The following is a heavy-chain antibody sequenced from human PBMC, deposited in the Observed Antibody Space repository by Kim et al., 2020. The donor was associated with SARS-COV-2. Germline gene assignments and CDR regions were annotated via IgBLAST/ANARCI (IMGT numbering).Heavy chain of an antibody. V-gene: IGHV4-59*01. Sequence: TTHNPSLNSLVTISVDTSKNPFSLKLSSVTAADTAVYYCARSTTVVTYDYWGQGTLVTVSS. D-gene: IGHD4-17*01. J-gene: IGHJ4*02. CDR3: ARSTTVVTYDY. CDR2: T.